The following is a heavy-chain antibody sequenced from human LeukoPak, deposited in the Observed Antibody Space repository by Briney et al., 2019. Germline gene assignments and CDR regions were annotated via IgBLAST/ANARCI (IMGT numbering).Heavy chain of an antibody. D-gene: IGHD3-16*01. V-gene: IGHV3-30-3*01. J-gene: IGHJ3*02. CDR1: GLTFSSYA. CDR3: ARDGGRQQTDAFDI. Sequence: GGSLRLSCAAAGLTFSSYAIRWVRQAPGKWLGWVAVISYDGSNKYYADSVKGRFTISRDNSKNTLYLQMNSPRAEDTAVYFCARDGGRQQTDAFDIWGQGTMVTVSS. CDR2: ISYDGSNK.